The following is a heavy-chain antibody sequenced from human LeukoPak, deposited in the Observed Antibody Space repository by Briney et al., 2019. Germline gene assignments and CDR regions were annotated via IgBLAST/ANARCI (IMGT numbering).Heavy chain of an antibody. CDR3: AGDHPPDNDYGDYYDY. V-gene: IGHV1-2*02. CDR2: INPNSGGT. J-gene: IGHJ4*02. Sequence: RASVKVSCKASGYTFTGYYMHWVRQAPGQGLEWMGWINPNSGGTNYAQKFQGRVTMTRDTSISTAYMELSRLRSDDTAVYYCAGDHPPDNDYGDYYDYWGQGTLVTVSS. CDR1: GYTFTGYY. D-gene: IGHD4-17*01.